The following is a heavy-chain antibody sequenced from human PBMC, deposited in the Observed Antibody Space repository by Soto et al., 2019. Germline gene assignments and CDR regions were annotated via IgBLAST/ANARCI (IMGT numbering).Heavy chain of an antibody. J-gene: IGHJ6*02. V-gene: IGHV1-8*01. CDR2: MNPNSGNT. CDR1: GYTFTSYD. CDR3: AGLVVAATLNHYCYGMDV. D-gene: IGHD2-15*01. Sequence: ASVKVSCKASGYTFTSYDINWVRQATGQGLEWMGWMNPNSGNTGYAQKFQGRVTMTRNTSISTAYMELSSLRSEDTAVYYCAGLVVAATLNHYCYGMDVWGQGTTVTVSS.